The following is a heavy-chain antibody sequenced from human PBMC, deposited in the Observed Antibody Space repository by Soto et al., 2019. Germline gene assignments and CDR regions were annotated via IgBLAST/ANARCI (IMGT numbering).Heavy chain of an antibody. D-gene: IGHD4-17*01. CDR3: ARSTDYGDYSEYFQH. CDR2: INAGNGNT. CDR1: GYTFTSYA. V-gene: IGHV1-3*01. Sequence: ASVKVSCKASGYTFTSYAMHWVRQAPGQRLEWMGWINAGNGNTKYSQKFQGRVTITRDTSASTAYMELSSLRSEDTAVYYCARSTDYGDYSEYFQHWGQGTLVTVSS. J-gene: IGHJ1*01.